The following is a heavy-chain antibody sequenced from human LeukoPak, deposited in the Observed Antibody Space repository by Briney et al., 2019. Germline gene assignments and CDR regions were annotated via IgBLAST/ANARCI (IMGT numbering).Heavy chain of an antibody. CDR3: ARESPYYDSSGYYRPYYFDY. V-gene: IGHV4-59*01. J-gene: IGHJ4*02. Sequence: PSETLSLTCTVSGGSISSYYWSWIRQPPGKGLEWIGYIYYSGSTNYNPSLKSRVTISVDTSKNQFSLKLSSVTAADTAVYYCARESPYYDSSGYYRPYYFDYWGQGTLVTVSS. CDR1: GGSISSYY. CDR2: IYYSGST. D-gene: IGHD3-22*01.